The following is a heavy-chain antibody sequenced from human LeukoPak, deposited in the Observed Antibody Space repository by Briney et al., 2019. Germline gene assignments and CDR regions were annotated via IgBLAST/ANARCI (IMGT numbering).Heavy chain of an antibody. CDR2: IIPIFGTA. J-gene: IGHJ6*02. V-gene: IGHV1-69*13. CDR1: GYTFTSYG. Sequence: SVKVSCKASGYTFTSYGISWVRQAPGQGLEWMGGIIPIFGTANYAQKFRGRVTITADESTSTAYMELSSLGSEDTAVYYCARDRPVDTAMVSPHYYYYYGMDVWGQGTTVTVSS. CDR3: ARDRPVDTAMVSPHYYYYYGMDV. D-gene: IGHD5-18*01.